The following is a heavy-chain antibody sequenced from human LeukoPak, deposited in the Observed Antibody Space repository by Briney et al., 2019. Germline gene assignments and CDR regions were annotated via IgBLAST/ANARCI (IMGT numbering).Heavy chain of an antibody. CDR1: GFTFSGSA. V-gene: IGHV3-73*01. CDR3: TSSFTIRSYYYYYMDV. D-gene: IGHD3-3*01. Sequence: GGSLRLSCAASGFTFSGSAMHWVRQASGKGLEWVGRIRSKANSYATAYAASVKGRFTISRDDSKNTAYLQMNSLKTEDTAVYHCTSSFTIRSYYYYYMDVWGKGTTVTVSS. J-gene: IGHJ6*03. CDR2: IRSKANSYAT.